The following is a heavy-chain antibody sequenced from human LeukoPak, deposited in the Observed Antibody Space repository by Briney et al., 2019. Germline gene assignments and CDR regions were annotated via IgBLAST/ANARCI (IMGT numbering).Heavy chain of an antibody. CDR2: IWHDGSSE. V-gene: IGHV3-33*08. J-gene: IGHJ4*02. D-gene: IGHD5-18*01. Sequence: GGSLRLSCAASGFTFSRYGMHWVRQAPGKGLEWVAAIWHDGSSEYYADSVKGRFTISRDNSKNTLYLQMNSLRAEDAAVYYCATDQSHGYRGSAYWGQGSLVTVSS. CDR3: ATDQSHGYRGSAY. CDR1: GFTFSRYG.